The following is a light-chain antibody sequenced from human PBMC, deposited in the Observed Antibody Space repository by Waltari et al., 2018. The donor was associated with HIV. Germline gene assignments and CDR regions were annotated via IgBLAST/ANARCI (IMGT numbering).Light chain of an antibody. V-gene: IGKV1-5*03. CDR2: KAS. Sequence: DIQMTQSPSTLSASVGDRVTITCRASQSISSWLAWYQQKPGKAPKLLIYKASSLESGVPSRFSGSGSGTEFTLTISSLQPDDFATYYCQQYNSYSRTFDQGP. CDR3: QQYNSYSRT. J-gene: IGKJ1*01. CDR1: QSISSW.